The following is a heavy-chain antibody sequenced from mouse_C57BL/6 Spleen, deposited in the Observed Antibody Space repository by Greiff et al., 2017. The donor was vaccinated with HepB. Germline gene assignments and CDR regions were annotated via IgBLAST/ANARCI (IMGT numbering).Heavy chain of an antibody. D-gene: IGHD2-3*01. V-gene: IGHV1-55*01. CDR1: GYTFTSYW. CDR3: AREGGYDGYYIDY. J-gene: IGHJ2*01. Sequence: QVQLQQSGAELVKPGASVKMSCKASGYTFTSYWITWVKQRPGQGLEWIGDIYPGSGSTNYNEKFKSKATLTVDTSSSTAYMQLSSLTSEDSAVYYCAREGGYDGYYIDYWGQGTTLTVSS. CDR2: IYPGSGST.